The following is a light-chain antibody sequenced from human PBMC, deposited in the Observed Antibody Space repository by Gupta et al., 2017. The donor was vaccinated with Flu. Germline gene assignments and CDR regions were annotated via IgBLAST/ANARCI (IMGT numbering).Light chain of an antibody. CDR3: SSYTNSGLWV. CDR2: DVS. CDR1: SSDVGGYKY. V-gene: IGLV2-14*01. Sequence: QSALTQPASVSGSPGQSITISCTGTSSDVGGYKYVSWYQQHPGKAPKLMIYDVSNRPSGVSNRFSGSKSGNTASLTISGLQAEDEADYYCSSYTNSGLWVFGGGTTLTVL. J-gene: IGLJ3*02.